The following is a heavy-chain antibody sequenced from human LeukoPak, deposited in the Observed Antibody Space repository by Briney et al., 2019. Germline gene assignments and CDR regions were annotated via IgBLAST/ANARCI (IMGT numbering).Heavy chain of an antibody. Sequence: GGSLRLSCTASGYIFSDDSMHWVRQTPGKGLEWISYISYTTTAIYYADSVKGRFTISRDNAKNSLYLLMNSLRDEDTAVYYCARDASFGADWRFWGRGTLVTVSS. J-gene: IGHJ4*02. CDR3: ARDASFGADWRF. CDR2: ISYTTTAI. CDR1: GYIFSDDS. V-gene: IGHV3-48*02. D-gene: IGHD3-16*01.